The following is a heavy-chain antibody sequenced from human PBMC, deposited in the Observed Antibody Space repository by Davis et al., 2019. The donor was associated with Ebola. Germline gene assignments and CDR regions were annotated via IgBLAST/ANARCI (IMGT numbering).Heavy chain of an antibody. CDR2: MNPNSGNT. CDR1: GYTFTSYD. V-gene: IGHV1-8*01. CDR3: ARAPVEWFGELLYFNYGMDV. D-gene: IGHD3-10*01. J-gene: IGHJ6*02. Sequence: ASVKVSCKASGYTFTSYDINWVRQATGQGLEWMGWMNPNSGNTGYAQKFQGRVTMTRNTSISTAYMELSSLRSEDTAVYYCARAPVEWFGELLYFNYGMDVWGQGTTVTVSS.